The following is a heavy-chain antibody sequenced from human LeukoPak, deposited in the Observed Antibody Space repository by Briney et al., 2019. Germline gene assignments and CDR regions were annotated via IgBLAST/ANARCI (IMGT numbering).Heavy chain of an antibody. CDR3: ARKTRSGMATRGYYFDY. CDR2: IYHSGST. V-gene: IGHV4-4*02. Sequence: PSETLSLTCAVSGGSISSSNWWSWVRQPPGKGLEWIGEIYHSGSTNYNPSLKSRVTISVDKSKNQFSLKLSSVTAADTAVYYCARKTRSGMATRGYYFDYWGQGTLVTVSS. CDR1: GGSISSSNW. D-gene: IGHD5-24*01. J-gene: IGHJ4*02.